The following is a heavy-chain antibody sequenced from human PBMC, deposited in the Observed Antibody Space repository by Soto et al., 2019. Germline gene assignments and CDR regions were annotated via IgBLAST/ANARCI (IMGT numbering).Heavy chain of an antibody. J-gene: IGHJ4*02. CDR2: IIPMFPTT. CDR3: TRDGDSADYGY. CDR1: GYTFVSYG. D-gene: IGHD2-21*01. Sequence: QVQLVQSGSDVKRAGASVRVSCKASGYTFVSYGLSWVRQAPGQGLEWMGWIIPMFPTTNYAQKFKGRLTIYADKSTGTAYMEMTSLRSEDTAVYYCTRDGDSADYGYWGQGTLVTVSS. V-gene: IGHV1-69*06.